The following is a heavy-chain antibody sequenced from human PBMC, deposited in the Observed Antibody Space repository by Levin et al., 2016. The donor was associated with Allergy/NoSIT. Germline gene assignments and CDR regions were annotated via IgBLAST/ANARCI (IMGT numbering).Heavy chain of an antibody. V-gene: IGHV4-39*01. J-gene: IGHJ5*02. D-gene: IGHD6-19*01. Sequence: SETLSLTCTVSGGSISSSSYYWGWIRQPPGKGLEWIGSIYYSGSTYYNPSLKSRVTISVDTSKNQFSLKLSSVTAADTAVYYCARSSVAGPKGDWFDPWGPGNPGHRLL. CDR1: GGSISSSSYY. CDR2: IYYSGST. CDR3: ARSSVAGPKGDWFDP.